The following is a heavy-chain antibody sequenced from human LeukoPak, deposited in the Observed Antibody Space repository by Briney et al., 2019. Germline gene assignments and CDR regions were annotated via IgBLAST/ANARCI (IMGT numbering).Heavy chain of an antibody. J-gene: IGHJ4*02. CDR1: GGTFRSFT. CDR2: IIPMFGAT. CDR3: ARGPGGSPAPFGFDY. V-gene: IGHV1-69*01. Sequence: GASVKVSCKASGGTFRSFTINWVRQAPGQGLGWMGGIIPMFGATNYAQKFQGRVTITADESTSTAYMELSSLRSEDTAVYFCARGPGGSPAPFGFDYWGQGTLVTVSS. D-gene: IGHD1-26*01.